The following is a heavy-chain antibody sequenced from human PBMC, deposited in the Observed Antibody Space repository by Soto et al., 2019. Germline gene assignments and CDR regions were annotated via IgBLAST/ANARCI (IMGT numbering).Heavy chain of an antibody. V-gene: IGHV1-18*01. D-gene: IGHD1-1*01. CDR2: ISAHSGNT. CDR3: ARGRYGDY. Sequence: QVHLVQSGAEVKKPGASVKVSCKGSGYAFTTYAITWVRQAPGQGLEWMGWISAHSGNTNYAQKLQGRVTVTRDTSTSTAYMELRSLRSDDTAVYYCARGRYGDYWGQGALVPVSS. CDR1: GYAFTTYA. J-gene: IGHJ4*02.